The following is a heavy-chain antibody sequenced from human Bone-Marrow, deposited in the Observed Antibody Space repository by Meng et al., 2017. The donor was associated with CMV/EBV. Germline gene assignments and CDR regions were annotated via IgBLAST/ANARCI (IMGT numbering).Heavy chain of an antibody. J-gene: IGHJ5*02. CDR3: ARTNWFDP. CDR1: GYTFSNYA. Sequence: SVKVSCKASGYTFSNYAISWVRQAPGQGLEWMGGIIPIFGTANYAQKFQGRVTITTDESTSTAYMELSSLRSEDTAVYYCARTNWFDPWGQGTLVTFSS. V-gene: IGHV1-69*05. CDR2: IIPIFGTA.